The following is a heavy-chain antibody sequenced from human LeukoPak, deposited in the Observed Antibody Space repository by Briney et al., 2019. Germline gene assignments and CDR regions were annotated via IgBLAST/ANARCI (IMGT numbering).Heavy chain of an antibody. D-gene: IGHD3-22*01. V-gene: IGHV1-18*01. Sequence: ASVKVSCKASGYTFTSYGISWVRQAPGQGLEWMGWISAYNGNTNYAQKFQGRVTMTRDTSISTAYMELSRLRSDDTAVYYCARDSDHYDSSDFDYWGQGTLVTVSS. CDR3: ARDSDHYDSSDFDY. J-gene: IGHJ4*02. CDR1: GYTFTSYG. CDR2: ISAYNGNT.